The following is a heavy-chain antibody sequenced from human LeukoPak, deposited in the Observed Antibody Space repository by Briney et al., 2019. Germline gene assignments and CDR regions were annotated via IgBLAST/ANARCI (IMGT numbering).Heavy chain of an antibody. Sequence: GGSLRLSCAASGFTFSSYSMNWVRQAPGKGLEWVSAISGSGGSTYYADSVKGRFTISRDNSKNTLYLQMNSLRAEDTAVYYCAKDFQLAYYDSSGYYYDYWGQGTLVTVSS. D-gene: IGHD3-22*01. J-gene: IGHJ4*02. CDR2: ISGSGGST. CDR1: GFTFSSYS. CDR3: AKDFQLAYYDSSGYYYDY. V-gene: IGHV3-23*01.